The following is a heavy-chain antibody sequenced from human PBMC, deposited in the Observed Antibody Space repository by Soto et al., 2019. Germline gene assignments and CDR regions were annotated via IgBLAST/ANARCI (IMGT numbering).Heavy chain of an antibody. J-gene: IGHJ6*02. V-gene: IGHV3-30*18. CDR1: GFTFSNYV. CDR2: ISYDANNI. CDR3: ANRYFGMDV. Sequence: PGGSLRLCCAASGFTFSNYVMHWARQAPGRGLEWVAVISYDANNIYYSDSVKGRFTISRDNSNNTLYLQMNSLRSEDTAVYYCANRYFGMDVWGQGTTVTVSS.